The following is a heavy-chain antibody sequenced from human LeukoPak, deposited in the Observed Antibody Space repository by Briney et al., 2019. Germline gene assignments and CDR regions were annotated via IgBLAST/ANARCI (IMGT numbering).Heavy chain of an antibody. Sequence: GASVKVSCKASGYTFTSYYMHWVRQAPGQGLEWMGIINPFGGVTTYAQKFQGRVTMTRDTSISTAYMELSRLRSDDTAVYYCARELLVVRAFDIWGQGTMVTVSS. V-gene: IGHV1-46*01. D-gene: IGHD2-21*01. CDR2: INPFGGVT. J-gene: IGHJ3*02. CDR3: ARELLVVRAFDI. CDR1: GYTFTSYY.